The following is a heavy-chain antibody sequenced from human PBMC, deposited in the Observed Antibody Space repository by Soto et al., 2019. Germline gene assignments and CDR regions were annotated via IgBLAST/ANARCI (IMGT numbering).Heavy chain of an antibody. D-gene: IGHD3-3*01. Sequence: QVQLVESWGGVVQPGRSLRLSCAASGFTFSIYAMHWVRQAPGKGLEWVAVIWHDGRSEFYADSVRGRFIISRDNANNNLYLQMNRLRAEDTAVYYCARIDATQIFGVARARPLDYLGQGTLVTVSS. J-gene: IGHJ4*02. V-gene: IGHV3-33*01. CDR1: GFTFSIYA. CDR3: ARIDATQIFGVARARPLDY. CDR2: IWHDGRSE.